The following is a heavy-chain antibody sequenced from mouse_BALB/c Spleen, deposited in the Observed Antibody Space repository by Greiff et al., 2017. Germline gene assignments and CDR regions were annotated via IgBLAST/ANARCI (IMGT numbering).Heavy chain of an antibody. V-gene: IGHV1S137*01. CDR2: ISTYYGDA. CDR1: GYTFTDYA. D-gene: IGHD1-3*01. J-gene: IGHJ2*01. CDR3: ARWSSSFDY. Sequence: VQLKESGAELVRPGVSVKISCKGSGYTFTDYAMHWVKQSHAKSLEWIGVISTYYGDASYNQKFKGKATMTVDKSSSTAYMELAILTSEDSAIYYCARWSSSFDYWGQGTTLTVSS.